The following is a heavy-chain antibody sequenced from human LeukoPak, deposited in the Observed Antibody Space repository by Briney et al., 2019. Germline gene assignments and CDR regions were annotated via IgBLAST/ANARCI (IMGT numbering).Heavy chain of an antibody. CDR2: ISGSGGGT. CDR3: AKDGSSSPHFDY. D-gene: IGHD6-6*01. Sequence: GGSLRLSCAASGFTFSSYAMSWVRQAPGKGLEWVSAISGSGGGTYYADSVKGRFTISRDNSKNTLYLQMNSLRAEDTAVYYCAKDGSSSPHFDYWGQGTLVTVSS. V-gene: IGHV3-23*01. J-gene: IGHJ4*02. CDR1: GFTFSSYA.